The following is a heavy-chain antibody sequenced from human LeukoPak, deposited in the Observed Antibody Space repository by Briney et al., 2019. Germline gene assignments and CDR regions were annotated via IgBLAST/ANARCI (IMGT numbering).Heavy chain of an antibody. V-gene: IGHV3-33*01. D-gene: IGHD2-2*01. CDR3: ARVDEDIVVVPAAMPFYYYYGMDV. J-gene: IGHJ6*04. Sequence: GGSLRLSCAASGFTFSSYGMHWVRQAPGKGLEWVAVIWYDGSNKYYAGSVKGRFTISRDNSKNTLYLQMNSLRAEDTAVYYCARVDEDIVVVPAAMPFYYYYGMDVRGKGTTVTVSS. CDR2: IWYDGSNK. CDR1: GFTFSSYG.